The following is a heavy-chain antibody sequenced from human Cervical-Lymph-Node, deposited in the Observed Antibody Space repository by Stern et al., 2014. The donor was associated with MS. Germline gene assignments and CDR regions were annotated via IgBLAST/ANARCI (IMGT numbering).Heavy chain of an antibody. CDR2: ISYDGSDK. Sequence: MQLVESGGGVVQPGRSLRLSCAASGFTFSSYGMHWVRQAPGKGLEWVAVISYDGSDKYYADSVKGRFTISRDNSKNTLYLQMNSLRAEDTAVYYCANDKGSGWFAEYFQHWGQGTLVTVSS. CDR3: ANDKGSGWFAEYFQH. V-gene: IGHV3-30*18. CDR1: GFTFSSYG. D-gene: IGHD6-19*01. J-gene: IGHJ1*01.